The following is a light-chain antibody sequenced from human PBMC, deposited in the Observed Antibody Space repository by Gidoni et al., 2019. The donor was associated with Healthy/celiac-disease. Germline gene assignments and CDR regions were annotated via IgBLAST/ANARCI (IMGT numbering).Light chain of an antibody. Sequence: DIQMTQSPSSLSASVGDRVTITCRASQSISSYLNWYQQKPGKAPKLLIYAASSLQRGVPSRFSGSRSGTDFTLTISSLQPEDFATYYCQQSYSTLTWTFGQGTKVEIK. J-gene: IGKJ1*01. CDR1: QSISSY. V-gene: IGKV1-39*01. CDR2: AAS. CDR3: QQSYSTLTWT.